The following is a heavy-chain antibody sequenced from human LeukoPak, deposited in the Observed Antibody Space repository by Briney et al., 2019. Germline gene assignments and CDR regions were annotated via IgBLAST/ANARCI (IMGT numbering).Heavy chain of an antibody. CDR1: GYTFTAYY. J-gene: IGHJ5*02. CDR3: GRGNKSFDP. V-gene: IGHV1-2*02. Sequence: ASVKVSCKASGYTFTAYYVHWVRQAPGQGLEWIGWINPNTGDTNYAPKFQGRVTMIKDTSTNSAYMELNKLTSNDTAVYYCGRGNKSFDPWGQGTLVTVSS. CDR2: INPNTGDT.